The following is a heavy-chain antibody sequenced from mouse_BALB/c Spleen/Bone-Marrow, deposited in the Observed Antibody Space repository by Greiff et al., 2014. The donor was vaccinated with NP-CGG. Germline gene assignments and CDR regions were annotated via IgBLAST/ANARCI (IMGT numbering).Heavy chain of an antibody. D-gene: IGHD1-1*01. Sequence: EVHLVESGAELVKPGASVKLSCTASGFNIKDTYMHWVKQRPEQGLEWIGRIDPANGNTKYGPKFQGKATITADTSSNTAYLQLSSLTSEDTAVYYCARYYYGSSYFDYWGQGTTLTVSS. CDR2: IDPANGNT. CDR3: ARYYYGSSYFDY. J-gene: IGHJ2*01. CDR1: GFNIKDTY. V-gene: IGHV14-3*02.